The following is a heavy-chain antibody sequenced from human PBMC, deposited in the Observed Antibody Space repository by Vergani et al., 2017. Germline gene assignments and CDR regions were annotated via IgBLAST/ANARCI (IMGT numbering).Heavy chain of an antibody. Sequence: EVELVQSGPEMRKPGESLKISCNGSEYSFGNYWIGWVRQMPGKGLEWMGIIYPADSDTRYSPSFQGQVTISADKSISTAFLQWDSLKASDTALYYCARHTTYTDYWGQGTLVTVSS. V-gene: IGHV5-51*01. CDR3: ARHTTYTDY. J-gene: IGHJ4*02. D-gene: IGHD1-1*01. CDR2: IYPADSDT. CDR1: EYSFGNYW.